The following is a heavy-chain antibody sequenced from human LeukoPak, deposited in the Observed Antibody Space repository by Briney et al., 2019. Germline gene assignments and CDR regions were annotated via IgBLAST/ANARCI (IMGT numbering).Heavy chain of an antibody. CDR1: GGSISSYY. CDR2: IYNNGNT. J-gene: IGHJ4*02. V-gene: IGHV4-59*01. Sequence: SETLSLTCTVSGGSISSYYWTWIRQPPGKGLEWIGHIYNNGNTDYNPSLKSRVTISVDTSKNQFSLKLSSGTAADTAVYYCARWAIATRRGYDYWGQGILVTVSS. CDR3: ARWAIATRRGYDY. D-gene: IGHD6-6*01.